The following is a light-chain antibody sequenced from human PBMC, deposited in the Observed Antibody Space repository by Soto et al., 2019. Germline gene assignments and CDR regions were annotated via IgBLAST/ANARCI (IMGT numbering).Light chain of an antibody. J-gene: IGKJ3*01. V-gene: IGKV3-20*01. CDR1: QSVSSSY. Sequence: EIVLTQSPGTLSLSPGERATLSCRASQSVSSSYLAWYQQKPGQAPRLLIYGASSRATGIPDRFSGNGSGTDFTLTISRLEPEDFAVYYCQSRFTFGPGTKVDIK. CDR3: QSRFT. CDR2: GAS.